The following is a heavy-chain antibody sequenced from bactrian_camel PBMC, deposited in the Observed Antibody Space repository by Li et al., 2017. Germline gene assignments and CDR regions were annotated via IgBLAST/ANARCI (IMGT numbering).Heavy chain of an antibody. D-gene: IGHD1*01. CDR2: IDRDGRA. CDR1: GYTSTTSC. Sequence: HVQLVESGGGSVQAGESRRLSCVTSGYTSTTSCVAWVRQAPGKQREGVVSIDRDGRATYADSVKGRFTISSDSGMHTVSLQMDNLKPEDTATYFCGHDWRAHVVRCSARQITLPFGQGTQVTVS. V-gene: IGHV3S53*01. J-gene: IGHJ4*01.